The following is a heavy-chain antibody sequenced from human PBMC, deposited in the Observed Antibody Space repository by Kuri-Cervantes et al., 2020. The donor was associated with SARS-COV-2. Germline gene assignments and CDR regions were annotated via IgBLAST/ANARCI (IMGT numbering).Heavy chain of an antibody. V-gene: IGHV1-69*06. CDR1: GGTFSSYA. Sequence: SVKVSCKASGGTFSSYAISWVRQAPGQGLEWMGGIIPIFGTANYAQKFQGRVTITADKSTSTAYMELSSLRSEDTAVYYCARGGEIGGYFDYWGQGTLVTVSS. J-gene: IGHJ4*02. CDR3: ARGGEIGGYFDY. D-gene: IGHD2/OR15-2a*01. CDR2: IIPIFGTA.